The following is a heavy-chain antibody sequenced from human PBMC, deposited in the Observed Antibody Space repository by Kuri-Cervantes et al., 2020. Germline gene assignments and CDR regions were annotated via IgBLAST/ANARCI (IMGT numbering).Heavy chain of an antibody. CDR3: ARGGRDYSGSGSYLLPQYYYYYMDV. CDR1: GGSISSYY. J-gene: IGHJ6*03. CDR2: IYYSGST. D-gene: IGHD3-10*01. V-gene: IGHV4-59*05. Sequence: SETLSLTCTVSGGSISSYYWSWIRQPPGKGLEWIGSIYYSGSTYYNPSLKSRVTISVDTSKNQFSLKLSSVTAADTAVYYCARGGRDYSGSGSYLLPQYYYYYMDVWGRGTTVTVSS.